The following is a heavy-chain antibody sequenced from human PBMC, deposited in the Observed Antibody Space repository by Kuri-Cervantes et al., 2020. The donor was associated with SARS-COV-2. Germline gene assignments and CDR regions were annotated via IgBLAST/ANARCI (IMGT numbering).Heavy chain of an antibody. CDR3: ARDRYSSSWYFVSAFDI. CDR2: ISSSGSTI. V-gene: IGHV3-48*03. CDR1: GFTFSSYE. J-gene: IGHJ3*02. D-gene: IGHD6-13*01. Sequence: GGSLRLSCAASGFTFSSYEMNWVRQAPGKGLEWVSYISSSGSTINYADSVKGRFTISRDNAKNSLYLQMNNLRAEDTAVYYCARDRYSSSWYFVSAFDIWGQGTMVTVSS.